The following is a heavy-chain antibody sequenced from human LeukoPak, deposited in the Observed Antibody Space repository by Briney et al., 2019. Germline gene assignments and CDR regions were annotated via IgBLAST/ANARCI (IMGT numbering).Heavy chain of an antibody. Sequence: GGSLRLSCAASGFTLSTSGMHWVRQAPGKGLEWVSYISSSRTTIHYADSVKGRFTTSRDNAKNSLYLQMNSLRDDDTAVYYCARSPDGSGLFHYWGQGTLVTVSS. V-gene: IGHV3-48*02. CDR3: ARSPDGSGLFHY. J-gene: IGHJ4*02. CDR1: GFTLSTSG. D-gene: IGHD3-10*01. CDR2: ISSSRTTI.